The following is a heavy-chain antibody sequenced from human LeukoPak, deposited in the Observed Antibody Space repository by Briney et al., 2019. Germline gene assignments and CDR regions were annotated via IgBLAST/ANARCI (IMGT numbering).Heavy chain of an antibody. Sequence: GGSLRLSCAASGFTFVSYTMNWVRQAPGKGLEWVSGISVSGTSTYYADAVEGRFTISRDNSKNTLYLQMNSLRAEDTAVYYCARRTNSWPNFDYWGQGTLVTVSS. V-gene: IGHV3-23*01. CDR3: ARRTNSWPNFDY. CDR1: GFTFVSYT. CDR2: ISVSGTST. D-gene: IGHD6-13*01. J-gene: IGHJ4*02.